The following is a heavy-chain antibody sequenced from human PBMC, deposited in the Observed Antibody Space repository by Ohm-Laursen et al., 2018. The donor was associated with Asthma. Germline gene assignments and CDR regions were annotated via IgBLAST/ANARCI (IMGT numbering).Heavy chain of an antibody. CDR3: ARDYSSGYYYYYGMDV. CDR2: ISYDGSNK. CDR1: GFTFSSYA. V-gene: IGHV3-30-3*01. Sequence: SLRLSCAASGFTFSSYAMHWVRQAPGKGLEWVAVISYDGSNKYYADSVKGRFTISRDNSKNTLYLQMNSLRAEDTAVYYCARDYSSGYYYYYGMDVWGQGTTVTVSS. D-gene: IGHD3-22*01. J-gene: IGHJ6*02.